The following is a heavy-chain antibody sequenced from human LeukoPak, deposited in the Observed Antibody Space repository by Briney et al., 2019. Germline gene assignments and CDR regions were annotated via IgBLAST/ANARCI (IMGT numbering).Heavy chain of an antibody. D-gene: IGHD1-26*01. CDR3: ARDSRHHRFLYWDWFDP. V-gene: IGHV3-21*06. CDR1: GFTFSDYS. Sequence: GGSLRLSCAASGFTFSDYSMNWVRQAPGEGLEWVSSISSRSIYIHYADSVKGRFTISRDNVKNSLYLQMNSLRADDTAIYYCARDSRHHRFLYWDWFDPWGQGTLVTVSS. CDR2: ISSRSIYI. J-gene: IGHJ5*02.